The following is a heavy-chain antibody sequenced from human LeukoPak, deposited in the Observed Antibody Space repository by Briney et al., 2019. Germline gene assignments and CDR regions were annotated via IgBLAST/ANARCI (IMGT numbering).Heavy chain of an antibody. J-gene: IGHJ4*02. Sequence: TGGSLRLSCAASGFTFSSYAMSWVRQAPGKGLEWVPAISGSGGSTYYADSVKGRFTISRDNSKNTLYLQMNSLRAEDTAVYYCAKDWGDIAARPLLYFDCWGQGTLVTVSS. V-gene: IGHV3-23*01. D-gene: IGHD6-6*01. CDR1: GFTFSSYA. CDR3: AKDWGDIAARPLLYFDC. CDR2: ISGSGGST.